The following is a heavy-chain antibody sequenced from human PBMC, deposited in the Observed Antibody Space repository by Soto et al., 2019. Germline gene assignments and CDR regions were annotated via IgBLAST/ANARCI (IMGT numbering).Heavy chain of an antibody. J-gene: IGHJ5*02. D-gene: IGHD3-16*01. CDR1: GGSISSYY. CDR2: IYYSGST. V-gene: IGHV4-59*01. Sequence: SETLSLTCTVSGGSISSYYWSWIRQPPGKGLEWIGYIYYSGSTNYNPSLKSRVTISVDTSKNQFSLKLSSVTAADTAVYYCAGDGSYGYTRGWFDPWGQGXLVTVYS. CDR3: AGDGSYGYTRGWFDP.